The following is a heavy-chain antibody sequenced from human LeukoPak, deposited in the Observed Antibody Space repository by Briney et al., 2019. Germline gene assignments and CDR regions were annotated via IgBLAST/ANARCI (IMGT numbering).Heavy chain of an antibody. Sequence: SVKVSCKASGGTFSSYAISWVRQAPGQGLEWMGGIVPIFGTANYAQKFQGRVTITADESTSTAYMELSSLRSEDTAVYYCAKGGYSYGPYNWFDPWGQGTLVTVSS. CDR3: AKGGYSYGPYNWFDP. J-gene: IGHJ5*02. V-gene: IGHV1-69*13. CDR1: GGTFSSYA. CDR2: IVPIFGTA. D-gene: IGHD5-18*01.